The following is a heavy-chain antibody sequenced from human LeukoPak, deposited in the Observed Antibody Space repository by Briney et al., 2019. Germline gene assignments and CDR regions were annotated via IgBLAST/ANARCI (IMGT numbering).Heavy chain of an antibody. CDR2: IIPIFGTA. V-gene: IGHV1-69*05. CDR3: ARGDPGIAAAGTRNEWFDP. D-gene: IGHD6-13*01. CDR1: GGTFSSYA. J-gene: IGHJ5*02. Sequence: SVKVPCKASGGTFSSYAISWVRQAPGQGLEWMGGIIPIFGTANHAQKFQGRVTITTDESTSTAYMELSSLRSEDTAVYYCARGDPGIAAAGTRNEWFDPWGQGTLVTVSS.